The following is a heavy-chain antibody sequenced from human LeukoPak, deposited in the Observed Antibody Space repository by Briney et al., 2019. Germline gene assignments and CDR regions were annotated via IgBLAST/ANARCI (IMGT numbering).Heavy chain of an antibody. CDR2: ISSSGSTI. D-gene: IGHD2/OR15-2a*01. V-gene: IGHV3-48*01. J-gene: IGHJ4*02. Sequence: GGSLRLSCAASGFTFSSYTMNWVRQAPGKGLEWLSYISSSGSTIYYADSVKGRFTISRDNAKNSLYLQMNSLRAEDTAVYYCAKEMGAFLVDYWGQGTLVTVSS. CDR1: GFTFSSYT. CDR3: AKEMGAFLVDY.